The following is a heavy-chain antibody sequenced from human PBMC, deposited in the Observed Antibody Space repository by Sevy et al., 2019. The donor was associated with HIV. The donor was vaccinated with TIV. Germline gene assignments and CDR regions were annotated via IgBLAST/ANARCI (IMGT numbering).Heavy chain of an antibody. D-gene: IGHD2-15*01. Sequence: SETLSLTCSVSGGSGGSISDYYWSWIRQPPGKGLEWIGYINYSRSTKFSPSLKSRVTISVDTSKNQFSLKLTSVTAADTAVYYCARGGTSLFAPWGQGTLVTVSS. J-gene: IGHJ5*02. CDR2: INYSRST. CDR1: GGSGGSISDYY. CDR3: ARGGTSLFAP. V-gene: IGHV4-59*01.